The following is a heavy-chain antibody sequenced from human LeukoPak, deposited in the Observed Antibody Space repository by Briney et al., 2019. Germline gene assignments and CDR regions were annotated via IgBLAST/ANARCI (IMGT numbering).Heavy chain of an antibody. J-gene: IGHJ4*02. Sequence: SETLSLTCAVYGESFSGYYWSWIHQPPGNGLEWIGEINHSGSTNYNPSLKSRVTISVDTSKNQFSLKLSSVTAADTAVYYCARGRPDGYDILTGYLYYFDYWGQGTLVTVSS. CDR1: GESFSGYY. D-gene: IGHD3-9*01. CDR2: INHSGST. CDR3: ARGRPDGYDILTGYLYYFDY. V-gene: IGHV4-34*01.